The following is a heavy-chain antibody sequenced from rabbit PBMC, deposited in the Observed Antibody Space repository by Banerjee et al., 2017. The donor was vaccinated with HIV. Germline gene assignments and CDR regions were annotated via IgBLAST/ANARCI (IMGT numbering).Heavy chain of an antibody. V-gene: IGHV1S45*01. D-gene: IGHD4-2*01. CDR3: ARDRDWTLHL. J-gene: IGHJ4*01. CDR1: GFDFSDNA. Sequence: QEQLKETGGGLVQPGGSLTLSCKASGFDFSDNALCWFRQAPGKGPEWIGTIYAGSSGITDYASWVNGRFTISKTSSTTVTLQMTSLTAADTATYFCARDRDWTLHLWGPGTLVTVS. CDR2: IYAGSSGIT.